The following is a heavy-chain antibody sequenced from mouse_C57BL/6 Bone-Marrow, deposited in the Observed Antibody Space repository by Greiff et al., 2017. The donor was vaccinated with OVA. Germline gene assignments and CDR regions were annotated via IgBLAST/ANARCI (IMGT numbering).Heavy chain of an antibody. CDR2: IYPRDGST. CDR3: ARRGGYDHYYAMDY. Sequence: VKLQESGPELVKPGASVKLSCKASGYTFTSYDINWVKQRPGQGLEWIGWIYPRDGSTKYNEKFKGKATLTVDTSSSTAYMELHSLTSEDSAVYFCARRGGYDHYYAMDYWGQGTSVTVSS. CDR1: GYTFTSYD. D-gene: IGHD2-2*01. J-gene: IGHJ4*01. V-gene: IGHV1-85*01.